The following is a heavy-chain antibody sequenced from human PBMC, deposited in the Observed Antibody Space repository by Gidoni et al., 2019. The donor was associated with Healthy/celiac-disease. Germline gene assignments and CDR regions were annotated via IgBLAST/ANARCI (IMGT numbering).Heavy chain of an antibody. CDR3: ARNDYGDYGFDY. V-gene: IGHV3-11*06. Sequence: QVQLVESGGGLVKPGGSLRLSCSASGFTFSDYYMSWIRQAPGKGLEWVSYISSSSSYTNYADSVKGRFTISRDNAKNSLYLQMNSLRAEDTAVYYCARNDYGDYGFDYWGQGTLVTVSS. D-gene: IGHD4-17*01. CDR2: ISSSSSYT. J-gene: IGHJ4*02. CDR1: GFTFSDYY.